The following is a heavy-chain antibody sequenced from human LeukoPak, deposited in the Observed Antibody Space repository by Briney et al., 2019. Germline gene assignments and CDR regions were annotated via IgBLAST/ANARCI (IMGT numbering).Heavy chain of an antibody. CDR3: ARAGVTAAYYFDY. CDR2: IHYSGST. J-gene: IGHJ4*02. D-gene: IGHD3-10*01. Sequence: SETLSLTCTVSGGSIRGYYWSWIRQPPGKGLEWIGYIHYSGSTNYNPSLKSRVTISVDMSKNQFSLKMSSVTGADTGVYYCARAGVTAAYYFDYWGQGTLVTVSS. CDR1: GGSIRGYY. V-gene: IGHV4-59*01.